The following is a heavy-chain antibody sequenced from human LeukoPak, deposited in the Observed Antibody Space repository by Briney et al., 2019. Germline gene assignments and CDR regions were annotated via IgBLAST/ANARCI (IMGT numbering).Heavy chain of an antibody. D-gene: IGHD1-1*01. V-gene: IGHV3-23*01. J-gene: IGHJ6*03. CDR2: ISGSGGST. CDR3: AKGMGTYYYYVDV. CDR1: GFTVSSYA. Sequence: GGSLRLSCAASGFTVSSYAMNWVRQAPGKGLEWGSGISGSGGSTYYADSVKGRFTISRDNSKNTLYLQMSSLRAEDTAVYYCAKGMGTYYYYVDVWGKGTTVTVSS.